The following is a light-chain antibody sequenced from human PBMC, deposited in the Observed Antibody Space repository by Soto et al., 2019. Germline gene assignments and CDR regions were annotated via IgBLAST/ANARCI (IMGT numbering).Light chain of an antibody. Sequence: DIQMTQSPSSLSASVADRVTITSRASQNIRNYLNWYQQKPGEAPKLLISAVSSLETGVPSRFSGSGSGTDCTLTITSLQPEDVATYYCQQSYNTPRTLGQGTKVDIK. CDR1: QNIRNY. V-gene: IGKV1-39*01. CDR3: QQSYNTPRT. J-gene: IGKJ1*01. CDR2: AVS.